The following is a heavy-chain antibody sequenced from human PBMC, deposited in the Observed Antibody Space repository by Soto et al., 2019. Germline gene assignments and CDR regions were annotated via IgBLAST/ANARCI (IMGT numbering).Heavy chain of an antibody. J-gene: IGHJ6*03. CDR2: ISGSGGST. V-gene: IGHV3-23*01. CDR1: GFTFSSYA. Sequence: GGSLRLSCAASGFTFSSYAMSWVRQAPGKGLEWVSAISGSGGSTYYADSVKGRFTISRDNSKNTLYLQMNSLRAEDTAVYYCAKAPYAGPYYYYMDVWGKGTTVTVSS. CDR3: AKAPYAGPYYYYMDV. D-gene: IGHD4-17*01.